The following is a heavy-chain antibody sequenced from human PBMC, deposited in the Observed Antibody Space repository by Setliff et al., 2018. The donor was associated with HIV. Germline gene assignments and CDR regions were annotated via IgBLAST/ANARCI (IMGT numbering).Heavy chain of an antibody. CDR1: GGSTNNYY. Sequence: SETLSLTCAVSGGSTNNYYLTWIRQPPGKGLEWIGSVSNGGDTNYNPSLKSRVSLSLDTSKTQFSLKLTSVTAADTAVYYCARTTYTTLFGVLMGGGLQYWGPGTLVTVSS. CDR2: VSNGGDT. V-gene: IGHV4-59*01. CDR3: ARTTYTTLFGVLMGGGLQY. J-gene: IGHJ4*02. D-gene: IGHD3-3*01.